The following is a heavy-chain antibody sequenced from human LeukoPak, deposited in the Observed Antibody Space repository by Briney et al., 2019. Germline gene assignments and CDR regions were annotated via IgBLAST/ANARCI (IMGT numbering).Heavy chain of an antibody. Sequence: SETLSLTCAVYGGSFSGYYWSWIRQPPGKGLEWIGEINHSGSTNYNTSLKSRVTISVDTSKNQFSLKLSSVTAADTAVYYCARASGVVVVPAAADYFDYWGQGTLVTVSS. V-gene: IGHV4-34*01. CDR2: INHSGST. J-gene: IGHJ4*02. CDR1: GGSFSGYY. D-gene: IGHD2-2*01. CDR3: ARASGVVVVPAAADYFDY.